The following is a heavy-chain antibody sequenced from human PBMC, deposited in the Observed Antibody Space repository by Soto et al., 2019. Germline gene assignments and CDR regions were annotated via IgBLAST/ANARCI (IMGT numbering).Heavy chain of an antibody. D-gene: IGHD3-3*01. CDR2: ISYDGSNK. V-gene: IGHV3-30*18. J-gene: IGHJ4*02. CDR3: AKEMWARGRFLEPPEFDY. Sequence: PGGSLRLSCAASGFTFSSYGMHWVRQAPGKGLEWVAVISYDGSNKYYADSVKGRFTISRDNSKNTLYLQMNSLRAEDTAVYYCAKEMWARGRFLEPPEFDYWGQGTLVTVSS. CDR1: GFTFSSYG.